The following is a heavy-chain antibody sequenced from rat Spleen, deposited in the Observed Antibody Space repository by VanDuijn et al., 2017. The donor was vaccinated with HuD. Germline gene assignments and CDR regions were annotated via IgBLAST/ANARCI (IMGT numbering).Heavy chain of an antibody. V-gene: IGHV3-1*01. D-gene: IGHD1-3*01. Sequence: EVQLQESGPGLVKPSQSLSLTCSVTGYSITSNYWGWIRKFPGNKMEWIGHISYSGSTSYNPSLKSRISITRDTSKNKFFLQLNSVTTDDTATYYCARWTTVATSFDYWSQGVMVTVSS. J-gene: IGHJ2*01. CDR2: ISYSGST. CDR1: GYSITSNY. CDR3: ARWTTVATSFDY.